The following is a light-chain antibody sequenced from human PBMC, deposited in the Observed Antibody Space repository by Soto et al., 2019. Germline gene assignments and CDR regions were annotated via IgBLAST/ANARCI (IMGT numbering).Light chain of an antibody. J-gene: IGKJ1*01. CDR3: MQALQTPRRT. CDR1: QSLLHSNGYNY. V-gene: IGKV2-28*01. CDR2: LGS. Sequence: DIVMTQSPLSLPVTPGEPASISCRSSQSLLHSNGYNYLDWYLQQPGQSPQLLIYLGSNRASGVHDRFSGSGSGTDFTLKISRVEAEDVGVYYCMQALQTPRRTFGQGTKVEIK.